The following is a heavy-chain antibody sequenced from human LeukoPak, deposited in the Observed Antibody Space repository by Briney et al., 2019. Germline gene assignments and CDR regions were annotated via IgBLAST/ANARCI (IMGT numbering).Heavy chain of an antibody. CDR3: ARDPGGYSEDGMDV. CDR2: IYYSGST. V-gene: IGHV4-30-4*08. CDR1: GGSISSGDYY. J-gene: IGHJ6*02. Sequence: SETLSLTCTVSGGSISSGDYYWSWIRQPPGKGLEWIGYIYYSGSTYYNPSLKSRVTISVDTSKNQFSLKLSSVTAADTAVYYCARDPGGYSEDGMDVWGQGTTVTVSS. D-gene: IGHD1-26*01.